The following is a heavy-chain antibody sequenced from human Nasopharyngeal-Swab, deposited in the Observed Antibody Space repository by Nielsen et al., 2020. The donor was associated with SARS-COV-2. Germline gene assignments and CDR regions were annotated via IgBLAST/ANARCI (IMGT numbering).Heavy chain of an antibody. CDR1: GFIFSVSA. J-gene: IGHJ4*02. CDR3: TTDFYFDY. V-gene: IGHV3-73*01. CDR2: IGDKDHNYAT. Sequence: GESLKISCAASGFIFSVSAIHWVRQASGKGLDWVGRIGDKDHNYATTYGASVQGRFTISRDDSKNTAFLQMDSLKTEDTALYYCTTDFYFDYWGQGTLVTVSS.